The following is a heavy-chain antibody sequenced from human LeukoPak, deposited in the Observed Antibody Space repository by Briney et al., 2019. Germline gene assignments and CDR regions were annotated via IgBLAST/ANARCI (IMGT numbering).Heavy chain of an antibody. V-gene: IGHV3-23*01. CDR1: GFTVSSNH. D-gene: IGHD5-18*01. J-gene: IGHJ4*02. Sequence: GGSLRLSCAASGFTVSSNHMSWVRQAPGKGLEWVSSISGSGGTTYYADSVKGRFTISRDNSKNTLYLQMNSLRAEDTAVYYCARREYSHGYDYWGQGTLVTVSS. CDR3: ARREYSHGYDY. CDR2: ISGSGGTT.